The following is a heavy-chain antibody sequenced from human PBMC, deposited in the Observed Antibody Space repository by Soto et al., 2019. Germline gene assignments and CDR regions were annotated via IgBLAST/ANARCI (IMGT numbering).Heavy chain of an antibody. V-gene: IGHV4-39*01. Sequence: SETLSLTCTVSGGSISSSSYYWGWIRQPPGKGLEWIGSIYYSGSTYYNPSLKSRVTISVDTSKNQFSLKLSSVTAADTAVYYCARRLGYSYGSRNFDYWGQGTLVTVSS. CDR3: ARRLGYSYGSRNFDY. J-gene: IGHJ4*02. CDR2: IYYSGST. CDR1: GGSISSSSYY. D-gene: IGHD5-18*01.